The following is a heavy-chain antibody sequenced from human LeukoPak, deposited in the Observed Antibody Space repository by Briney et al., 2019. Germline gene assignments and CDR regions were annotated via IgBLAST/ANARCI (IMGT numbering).Heavy chain of an antibody. Sequence: SETLSLTCTVSGVFISSHFWSWIRQPPGKGLEWIGHVSDSGSTNYNPSLTSRVSMSADTSKNQFSLKLSSVTAADTAMYYCARDTRYDVLTGYYEDYFDPWGQGTPVTVST. CDR2: VSDSGST. V-gene: IGHV4-59*11. CDR1: GVFISSHF. D-gene: IGHD3-9*01. J-gene: IGHJ5*02. CDR3: ARDTRYDVLTGYYEDYFDP.